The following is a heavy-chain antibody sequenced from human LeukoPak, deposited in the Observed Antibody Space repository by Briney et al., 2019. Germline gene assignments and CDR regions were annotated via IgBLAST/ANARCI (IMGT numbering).Heavy chain of an antibody. V-gene: IGHV4-39*01. J-gene: IGHJ4*02. Sequence: PSETLSLTCTVSNGSISSSSYYWAWIRQPPGKGLEWIGSIYYSGSTDYNPSLKSRVTISVDTSKNQFSLKLSSVTAADTAVYYCARHAHSGDSTEYFDYWGQGTLVTVSS. D-gene: IGHD7-27*01. CDR3: ARHAHSGDSTEYFDY. CDR1: NGSISSSSYY. CDR2: IYYSGST.